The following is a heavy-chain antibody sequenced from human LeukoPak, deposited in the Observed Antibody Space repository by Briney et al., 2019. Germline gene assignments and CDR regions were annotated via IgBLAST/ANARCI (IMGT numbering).Heavy chain of an antibody. CDR1: GFTFSRYW. CDR3: ARDGRPSDG. D-gene: IGHD2-21*02. CDR2: IKEDGSQK. J-gene: IGHJ4*02. V-gene: IGHV3-7*01. Sequence: PGGSLRLSCAASGFTFSRYWMSWFRQAPGKGLEWVANIKEDGSQKYYVDSAKGRFTISGDNAKNSLYLQMNSLRAEDTAVYYCARDGRPSDGWGQGTLVTVSS.